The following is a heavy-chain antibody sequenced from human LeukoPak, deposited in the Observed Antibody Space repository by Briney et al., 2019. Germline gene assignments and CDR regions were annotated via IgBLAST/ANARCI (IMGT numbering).Heavy chain of an antibody. Sequence: SETLSLTCAVSGGSISSSNWWSWVRQPPGKGLEWIGEIYHSGSTNYNPSLKSRVTISVDTSKNQFSLKLRSVTAADTAVYYCARVVQSTDSSGFYLPEYFQHWGQGTLVTVSS. V-gene: IGHV4-4*02. D-gene: IGHD3-22*01. CDR2: IYHSGST. J-gene: IGHJ1*01. CDR3: ARVVQSTDSSGFYLPEYFQH. CDR1: GGSISSSNW.